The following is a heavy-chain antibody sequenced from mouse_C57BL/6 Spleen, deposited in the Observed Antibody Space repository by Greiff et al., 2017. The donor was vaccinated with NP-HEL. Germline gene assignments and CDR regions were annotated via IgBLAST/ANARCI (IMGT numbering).Heavy chain of an antibody. CDR3: ASRRGYAMDY. Sequence: QVQLQQPGAELVKPGASVKLSCKASGYTFTSYWMQWVKQRPGQGLEWIGEIDPSDSYTNYNQKFTGKATLTVDTSSRTAYMQLSRLTYEDAAVYYCASRRGYAMDYWGQGTSVTVSS. CDR1: GYTFTSYW. CDR2: IDPSDSYT. V-gene: IGHV1-50*01. J-gene: IGHJ4*01.